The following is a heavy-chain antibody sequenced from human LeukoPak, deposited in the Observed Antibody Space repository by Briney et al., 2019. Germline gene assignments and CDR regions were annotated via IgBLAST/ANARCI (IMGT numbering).Heavy chain of an antibody. CDR3: ARGGTYCSSTSCYSPSDY. D-gene: IGHD2-2*01. J-gene: IGHJ4*02. CDR1: GFTFSSYS. V-gene: IGHV3-21*01. CDR2: ISSSSSYI. Sequence: AGGSLRLSCAASGFTFSSYSMYWVRQAPGKGLEWVSSISSSSSYIYYADSVKGRFTISRDNAKNSLYLQMNSLRAEDTAVYYCARGGTYCSSTSCYSPSDYWGQGTLVTVSS.